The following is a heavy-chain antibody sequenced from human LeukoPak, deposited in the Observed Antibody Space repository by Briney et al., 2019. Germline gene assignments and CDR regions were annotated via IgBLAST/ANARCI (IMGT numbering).Heavy chain of an antibody. D-gene: IGHD3-3*01. J-gene: IGHJ4*02. CDR2: ISSSSSYI. CDR3: ASFSPIRFLEWFRVY. V-gene: IGHV3-21*01. CDR1: GFTFSSYS. Sequence: GGSLRLSCPASGFTFSSYSRNWARRAQGKGLGGAPPISSSSSYIYYADSVKGRFTISRDNAKNSLYLQMNSLRAEDTAVYYCASFSPIRFLEWFRVYWGQGTLVTVSS.